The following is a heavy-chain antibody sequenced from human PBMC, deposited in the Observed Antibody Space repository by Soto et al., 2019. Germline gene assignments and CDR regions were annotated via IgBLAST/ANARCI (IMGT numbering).Heavy chain of an antibody. CDR1: GGTFSSYV. CDR2: IIHICSTP. V-gene: IGHV1-69*13. CDR3: VAKYTSGWYDFDY. J-gene: IGHJ4*02. Sequence: SLKVSCKASGGTFSSYVISWVRQAPRQGIEWSGGIIHICSTPNYAQKLPGRVTITADESTSTAYMELSRLRSKDTAEYYCVAKYTSGWYDFDYWGQGTPVTVSS. D-gene: IGHD6-19*01.